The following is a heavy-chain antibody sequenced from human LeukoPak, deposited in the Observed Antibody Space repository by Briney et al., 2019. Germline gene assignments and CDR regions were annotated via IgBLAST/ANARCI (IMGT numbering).Heavy chain of an antibody. CDR1: GFTFTNYA. J-gene: IGHJ4*02. CDR3: AKSGNVGAAPYY. D-gene: IGHD6-13*01. CDR2: ISGSDDST. V-gene: IGHV3-23*01. Sequence: GGSPRLSCAASGFTFTNYAMSWVRQAPGKGLEWVSVISGSDDSTYYADSVKGRFTLSRDNSMNTLYLQMNSLRAEDTAVYYCAKSGNVGAAPYYWGQGTLVTVSS.